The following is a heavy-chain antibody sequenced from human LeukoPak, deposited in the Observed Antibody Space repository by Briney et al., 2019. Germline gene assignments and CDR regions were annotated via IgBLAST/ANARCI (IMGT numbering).Heavy chain of an antibody. CDR2: IIPIFGTA. J-gene: IGHJ6*02. CDR1: GNSISNYA. CDR3: ARDQGDYPYYYGMDV. V-gene: IGHV1-69*13. D-gene: IGHD4-17*01. Sequence: SVKVSCKASGNSISNYAVSWVRQAPGQGFEWMGGIIPIFGTADYAQKFQGRVTITADRSTSTAYMELSSLRSEDTAVYYCARDQGDYPYYYGMDVWGQGTTVTVSS.